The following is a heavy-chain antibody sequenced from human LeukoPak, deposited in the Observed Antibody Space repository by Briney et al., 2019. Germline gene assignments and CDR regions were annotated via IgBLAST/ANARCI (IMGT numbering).Heavy chain of an antibody. CDR2: IKQDGSEK. J-gene: IGHJ4*02. V-gene: IGHV3-7*05. CDR1: GFSFSDYW. D-gene: IGHD6-19*01. Sequence: PGGSLRLSCAASGFSFSDYWMSWVRQAPGKGLEWVANIKQDGSEKYYVDSVKGRFTISRDNAQNSLYLQMNSRRVEDTAVYYCAGSSGWARYFDYWGQGTLVTVSS. CDR3: AGSSGWARYFDY.